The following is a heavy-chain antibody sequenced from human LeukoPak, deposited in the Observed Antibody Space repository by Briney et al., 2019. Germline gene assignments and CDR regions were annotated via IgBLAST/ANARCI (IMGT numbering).Heavy chain of an antibody. CDR2: ISYDGSNK. D-gene: IGHD2-15*01. J-gene: IGHJ6*02. CDR3: AREPGIVVVVAASPHYYGMDV. V-gene: IGHV3-30-3*01. CDR1: GFTFSSYA. Sequence: GRSLRLSCAASGFTFSSYAMPWVRQAPGKGLEWVAVISYDGSNKYYADSVKGRFTISRDNSKNTLYLQMNSLRAEDTAVYYCAREPGIVVVVAASPHYYGMDVWGQGTTVTVSS.